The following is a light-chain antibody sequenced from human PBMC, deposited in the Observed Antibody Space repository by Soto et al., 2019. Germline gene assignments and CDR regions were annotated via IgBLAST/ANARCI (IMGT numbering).Light chain of an antibody. CDR2: GAS. CDR3: QQYNNWPRT. CDR1: QSVSSSY. V-gene: IGKV3-20*01. Sequence: EIVLTQSPGTLSLSPGERATLSCRASQSVSSSYLAWYQQKPGQAPRLLIYGASSRATGIPDRFSGSGSGTDFTLTISRLEPEDFAVYYCQQYNNWPRTCGQGTKVEIK. J-gene: IGKJ1*01.